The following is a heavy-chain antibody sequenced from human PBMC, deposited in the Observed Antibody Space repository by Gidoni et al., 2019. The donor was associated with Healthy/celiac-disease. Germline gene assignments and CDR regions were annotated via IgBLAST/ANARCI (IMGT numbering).Heavy chain of an antibody. V-gene: IGHV4-39*02. J-gene: IGHJ5*02. D-gene: IGHD3-22*01. CDR1: GGSLSSSSYY. CDR2: IYYSGST. CDR3: ARDNYYDSSGYYFNWFDP. Sequence: QLQLQESGPGLVKPSETLSLTCTVPGGSLSSSSYYWGWIRQPPGKGLEWIGSIYYSGSTYYNPSLKSRVTISVDTSKNQFSLKLSSVTAADTAVYYCARDNYYDSSGYYFNWFDPWGQGTLVTVSS.